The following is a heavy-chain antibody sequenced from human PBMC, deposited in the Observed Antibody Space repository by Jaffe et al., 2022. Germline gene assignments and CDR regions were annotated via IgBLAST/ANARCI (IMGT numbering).Heavy chain of an antibody. CDR3: ASQPNIVVVPAAVRWFDP. CDR2: INPNSGGT. J-gene: IGHJ5*02. CDR1: GYTFTGYY. V-gene: IGHV1-2*06. Sequence: QVQLVQSGAEVKKPGASVKVSCKASGYTFTGYYMHWVRQAPGQGLEWMGRINPNSGGTNYAQKFQGRVTMTRDTSISTAYMELSRLRSDDTAVYYCASQPNIVVVPAAVRWFDPWGQGTLVTVSS. D-gene: IGHD2-2*01.